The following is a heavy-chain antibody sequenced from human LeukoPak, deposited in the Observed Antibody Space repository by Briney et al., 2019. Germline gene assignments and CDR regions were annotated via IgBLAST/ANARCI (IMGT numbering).Heavy chain of an antibody. CDR2: IIPIFGTA. V-gene: IGHV1-69*13. J-gene: IGHJ6*02. Sequence: EASVKVSCTASGGTFSSYAISWVRQAPGQGLEWMGGIIPIFGTANYAQKFQGRVTITADESTSTAYMELSSLRSEDTAVYYCARDYPPTDYYYYGMDVWGQGTTVTVSS. CDR3: ARDYPPTDYYYYGMDV. CDR1: GGTFSSYA. D-gene: IGHD3-16*02.